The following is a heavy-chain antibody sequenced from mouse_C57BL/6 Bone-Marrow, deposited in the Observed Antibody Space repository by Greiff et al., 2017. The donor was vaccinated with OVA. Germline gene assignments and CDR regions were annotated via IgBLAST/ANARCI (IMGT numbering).Heavy chain of an antibody. D-gene: IGHD2-3*01. CDR1: GYTFTSYW. V-gene: IGHV1-55*01. CDR2: IYPGSGST. Sequence: QVQLKQPGAELVKPGASVKMSCKASGYTFTSYWITWVKQRPGQGLEWIGDIYPGSGSTNYNEKFKSKATLTVDTSSSTAYMQLSSLTSEDSAVYYCAREDGYYWYFDVWGTGTTVTVSS. CDR3: AREDGYYWYFDV. J-gene: IGHJ1*03.